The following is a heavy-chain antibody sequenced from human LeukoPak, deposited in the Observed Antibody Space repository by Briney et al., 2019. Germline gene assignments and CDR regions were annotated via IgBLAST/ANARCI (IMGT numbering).Heavy chain of an antibody. Sequence: PGGSPRLSCAASGFTFSSDAMSRGPQAPGEGLEWVSAISGSGGSTYYADSVKGRFTISRDNSKNTLYLQMNSLRAEDTAVYYCAKVGATRSYWGQGTLVTVSS. V-gene: IGHV3-23*01. CDR3: AKVGATRSY. J-gene: IGHJ4*02. CDR1: GFTFSSDA. CDR2: ISGSGGST. D-gene: IGHD1-26*01.